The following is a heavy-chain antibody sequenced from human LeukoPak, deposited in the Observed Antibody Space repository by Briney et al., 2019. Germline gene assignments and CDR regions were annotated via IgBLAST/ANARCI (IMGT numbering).Heavy chain of an antibody. CDR2: IYYSGST. CDR1: GGSISGYY. V-gene: IGHV4-59*01. CDR3: ARVGLGGNYNH. J-gene: IGHJ5*02. D-gene: IGHD4-11*01. Sequence: SETLSLTCIVSGGSISGYYWSWIRQPPGKGLEWIGYIYYSGSTNYNPSLKSRVTISVDTSKNQFSLKLSSVTAADTAVYYCARVGLGGNYNHWGQGTLVTVSS.